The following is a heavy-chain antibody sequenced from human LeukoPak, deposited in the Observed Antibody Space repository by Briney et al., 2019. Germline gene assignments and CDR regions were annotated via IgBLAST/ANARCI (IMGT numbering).Heavy chain of an antibody. Sequence: GGSLRLSCTASGLPFSNFAMAWVRQSPGKGLEWISTMTGGGGPYYADSVKGRFTISRDNSKSTLYLQMNRLGVEDTAIYFCAKFQGMILTDYRLNRWGQGTLVTVSS. J-gene: IGHJ5*02. D-gene: IGHD3-9*01. CDR1: GLPFSNFA. CDR2: MTGGGGP. V-gene: IGHV3-23*01. CDR3: AKFQGMILTDYRLNR.